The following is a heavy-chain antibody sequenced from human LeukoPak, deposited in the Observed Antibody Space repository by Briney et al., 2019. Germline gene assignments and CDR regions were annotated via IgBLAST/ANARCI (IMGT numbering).Heavy chain of an antibody. CDR2: IYSGGST. J-gene: IGHJ4*02. Sequence: GGSLRLSCAASGFTFSSNYMSWVRQAPGKGLEWVSVIYSGGSTYYADSVKGRFTVSRDNSKSTLYIQMNSLRAEDTAVYYCARAKPKNMVRGLIMRRESRYYFDYWGQGTLVTVSS. V-gene: IGHV3-53*01. CDR3: ARAKPKNMVRGLIMRRESRYYFDY. CDR1: GFTFSSNY. D-gene: IGHD3-10*01.